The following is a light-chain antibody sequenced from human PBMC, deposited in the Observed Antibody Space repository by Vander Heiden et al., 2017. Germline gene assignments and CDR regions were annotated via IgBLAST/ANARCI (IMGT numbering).Light chain of an antibody. Sequence: QSVLTPPPSASGTPGQRDTISWSGSRSNIGSNTVNWYQQLPGTAPNLLIFSNNKRPSGGTDRFSGSKSGTSAAMAISGLQSEDEADYYCAAWEDSLNGPWVFGGGTKLTVL. J-gene: IGLJ3*02. CDR1: RSNIGSNT. V-gene: IGLV1-44*01. CDR3: AAWEDSLNGPWV. CDR2: SNN.